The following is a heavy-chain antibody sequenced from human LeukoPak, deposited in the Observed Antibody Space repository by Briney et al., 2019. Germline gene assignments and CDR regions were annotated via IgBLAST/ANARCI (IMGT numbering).Heavy chain of an antibody. CDR1: GYTFTNYY. CDR3: ARVARGWYNWNDVSLDY. D-gene: IGHD1-20*01. Sequence: ASVKVSCKASGYTFTNYYMHWVRQAPGQGLEWMGVIDPSAGSTTYAQKFQGRVTMTRDTATSTVYMELSSLRSEDTAVYYCARVARGWYNWNDVSLDYWGQGTLVTVSS. V-gene: IGHV1-46*01. CDR2: IDPSAGST. J-gene: IGHJ4*02.